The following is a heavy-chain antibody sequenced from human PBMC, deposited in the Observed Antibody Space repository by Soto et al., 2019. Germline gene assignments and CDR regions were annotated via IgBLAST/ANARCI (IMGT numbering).Heavy chain of an antibody. CDR2: IIPIFGTA. J-gene: IGHJ5*02. D-gene: IGHD2-2*01. V-gene: IGHV1-69*13. CDR3: ARDLDCSSTSCYPT. CDR1: GGTFSSYA. Sequence: SVKVSCKASGGTFSSYAISWVRQAPGQGLEWMGGIIPIFGTANYAQKFQGRVTITADESTSTAYMELSSLRSEDTAVYYCARDLDCSSTSCYPTWGQGALVTVSS.